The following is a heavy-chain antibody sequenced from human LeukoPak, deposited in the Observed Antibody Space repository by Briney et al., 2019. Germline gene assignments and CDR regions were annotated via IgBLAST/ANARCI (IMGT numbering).Heavy chain of an antibody. CDR1: GGSISSRSYY. CDR2: IYYSGST. CDR3: ARDGYYYDSSGHRWFDP. J-gene: IGHJ5*02. Sequence: SETLSLTCTASGGSISSRSYYWGWIRQAPGKGLQWIGTIYYSGSTYYNPSLKSRVTISVDTSKNQFSLKLSSVTAADTAVYYCARDGYYYDSSGHRWFDPWGQGTLVTVSS. V-gene: IGHV4-39*07. D-gene: IGHD3-22*01.